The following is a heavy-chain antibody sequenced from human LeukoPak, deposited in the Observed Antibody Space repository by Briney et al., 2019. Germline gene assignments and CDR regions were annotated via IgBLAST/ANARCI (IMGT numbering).Heavy chain of an antibody. CDR3: ATRSTTVTMGGY. V-gene: IGHV4-34*01. J-gene: IGHJ4*02. D-gene: IGHD4-17*01. CDR2: INHSGST. CDR1: GDSFSSGAYY. Sequence: SETLSLTCIVSGDSFSSGAYYWSWIRQPPGKGLEWIGEINHSGSTNYNPSLKSRVTISVDTSKNQFSLKLSSVTAADTAVYYCATRSTTVTMGGYWGQGTLVTVSS.